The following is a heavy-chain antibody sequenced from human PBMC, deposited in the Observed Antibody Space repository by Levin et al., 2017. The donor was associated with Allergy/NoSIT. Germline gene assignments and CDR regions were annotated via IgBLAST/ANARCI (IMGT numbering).Heavy chain of an antibody. V-gene: IGHV3-30*18. J-gene: IGHJ6*02. Sequence: LSLTCAASGFSFSTSGIHWVRPAPGKGLEWVALITSDGSSKFFADSVKGRFTISRDNSKNTLHLQMSSLRPEDTAVYYCAKGGDMDVWGQGTTVTVSS. CDR1: GFSFSTSG. CDR2: ITSDGSSK. CDR3: AKGGDMDV. D-gene: IGHD3-10*01.